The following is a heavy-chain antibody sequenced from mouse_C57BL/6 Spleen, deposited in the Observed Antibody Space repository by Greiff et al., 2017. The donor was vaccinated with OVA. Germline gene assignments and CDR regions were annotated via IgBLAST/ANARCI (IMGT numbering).Heavy chain of an antibody. CDR3: TRVAYYSNFDY. V-gene: IGHV1-15*01. J-gene: IGHJ2*01. CDR2: IDPETGGT. D-gene: IGHD2-5*01. CDR1: GYTFTDYE. Sequence: QVQLQQSGAELVRPGASVTLSCKASGYTFTDYEMHWVKQTPVHGLEWIGAIDPETGGTAYNQKFKGKAILTAVKSSSTAYMELRSLTSEDSAVYYCTRVAYYSNFDYWGQGTTLTVSS.